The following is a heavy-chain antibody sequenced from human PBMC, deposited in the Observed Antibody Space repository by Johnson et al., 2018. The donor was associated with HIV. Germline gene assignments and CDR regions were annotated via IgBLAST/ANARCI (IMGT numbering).Heavy chain of an antibody. D-gene: IGHD2-21*02. CDR3: ARGTYCGGDCFWVGDAFDI. CDR2: ISHDGSNR. J-gene: IGHJ3*02. V-gene: IGHV3-30*04. Sequence: VQLVESGGGVVQPGRSLRLSCAASGFTFSYYAMHWVRQAPGKGLEWMAVISHDGSNRYYADSVKGRFTISRDNSKNTLYLQTNSLRGEDTAVYYCARGTYCGGDCFWVGDAFDIWGQGTMVTVSS. CDR1: GFTFSYYA.